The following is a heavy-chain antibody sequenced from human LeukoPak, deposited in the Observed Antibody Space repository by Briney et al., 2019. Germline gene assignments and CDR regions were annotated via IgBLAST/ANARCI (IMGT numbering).Heavy chain of an antibody. J-gene: IGHJ1*01. CDR1: GFAFSSYA. V-gene: IGHV3-30-3*01. Sequence: GGSLRLSCAASGFAFSSYAMHWVRQGPGKGLEWVALVSYDGGSKYYADSVKGRITISRDNSKNTLHLQMNSLRTEDTAVYYCARSSMPPQWLAPSSAEYFQHWGQGTLVTVSS. D-gene: IGHD6-19*01. CDR2: VSYDGGSK. CDR3: ARSSMPPQWLAPSSAEYFQH.